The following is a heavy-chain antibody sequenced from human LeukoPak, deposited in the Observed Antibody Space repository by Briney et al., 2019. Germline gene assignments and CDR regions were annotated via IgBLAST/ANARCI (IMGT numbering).Heavy chain of an antibody. J-gene: IGHJ4*02. CDR1: GFTFNTYW. V-gene: IGHV3-74*01. D-gene: IGHD6-19*01. CDR2: ISSDESIT. CDR3: ARVSLSSGCLSN. Sequence: GGSLRLSCAASGFTFNTYWMHWVRQAPGKGLVWVSRISSDESITSYADSVKGRFTISRDNAKNTLFLQMNGLRAEDTAVYYCARVSLSSGCLSNWGQGTLVTVSS.